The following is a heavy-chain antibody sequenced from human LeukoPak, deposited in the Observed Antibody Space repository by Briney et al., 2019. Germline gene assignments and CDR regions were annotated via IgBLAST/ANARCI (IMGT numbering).Heavy chain of an antibody. V-gene: IGHV4-59*12. D-gene: IGHD1-1*01. CDR1: GGSISSYY. CDR3: VRDVGTSDAFDI. CDR2: IYYSGST. Sequence: PSETLSLTCTVSGGSISSYYWSGIRQPPGKGLEWIGYIYYSGSTNYNPSLKSRVTMSVDTSKNQFSLKLSSVTAADTAVYYCVRDVGTSDAFDIWGQGTMVIVSS. J-gene: IGHJ3*02.